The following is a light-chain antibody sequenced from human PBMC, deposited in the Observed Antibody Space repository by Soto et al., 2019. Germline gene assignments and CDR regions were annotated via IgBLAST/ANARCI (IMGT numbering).Light chain of an antibody. CDR2: GAS. Sequence: ETMMTQSPDTLSVSLGERATLSCRASQSLRSSLAWYQQKPGQAPRLLIYGASTRATGIPARFSGSGSGTEFTLTISSLQSEDFAVYYCQQYNIRETFGQGTKVDIK. J-gene: IGKJ1*01. V-gene: IGKV3-15*01. CDR3: QQYNIRET. CDR1: QSLRSS.